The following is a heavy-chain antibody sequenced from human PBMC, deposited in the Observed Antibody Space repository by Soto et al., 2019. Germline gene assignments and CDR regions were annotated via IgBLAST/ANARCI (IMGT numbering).Heavy chain of an antibody. J-gene: IGHJ3*02. CDR3: AALGGYDNQDAFDI. CDR2: IYSGGST. Sequence: GGSLRLSCAASGFTVSSNYMSWVRQAPGKGLEWVSVIYSGGSTYYADSVKCRFTISRDNSKNTLYLQMNSLRAEDTAVYYCAALGGYDNQDAFDIWGQGTMVTVSS. D-gene: IGHD5-12*01. V-gene: IGHV3-66*01. CDR1: GFTVSSNY.